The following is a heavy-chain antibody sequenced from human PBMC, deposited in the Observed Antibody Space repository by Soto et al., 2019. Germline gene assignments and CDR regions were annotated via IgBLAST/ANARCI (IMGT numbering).Heavy chain of an antibody. CDR2: IYYSGST. CDR3: ARVGGITGTTSVGT. V-gene: IGHV4-31*03. D-gene: IGHD1-20*01. Sequence: PSQTLSLTCTVSGGSISSGGYYWSWIRQHPGKGLEWIGYIYYSGSTYYNPSLKSRVTISVDTSKNQFSLKLSSVTAADTAVYYCARVGGITGTTSVGTWGQGTLVTVSS. CDR1: GGSISSGGYY. J-gene: IGHJ5*02.